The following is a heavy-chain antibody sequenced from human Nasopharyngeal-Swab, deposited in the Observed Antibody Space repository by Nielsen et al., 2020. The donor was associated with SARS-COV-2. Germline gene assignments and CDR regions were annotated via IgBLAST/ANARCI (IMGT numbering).Heavy chain of an antibody. Sequence: GESLKISCAASGFTVSSNYMNWVRQAPGKGLEWVSVIYSGGSTYYADSVKGRFTISRHISRNTLYLQMNSLRAEDTAVYFCAREGSGYDPLDYWGQGTLVTVSS. D-gene: IGHD5-12*01. J-gene: IGHJ4*02. V-gene: IGHV3-53*04. CDR1: GFTVSSNY. CDR2: IYSGGST. CDR3: AREGSGYDPLDY.